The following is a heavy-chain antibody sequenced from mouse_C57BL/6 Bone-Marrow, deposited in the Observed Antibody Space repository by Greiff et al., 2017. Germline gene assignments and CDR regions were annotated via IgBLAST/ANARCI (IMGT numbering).Heavy chain of an antibody. D-gene: IGHD2-5*01. V-gene: IGHV14-4*01. CDR2: IDPENGDT. CDR3: TTLYSNYVAMDY. CDR1: GFNIKDDY. J-gene: IGHJ4*01. Sequence: VQLKQSGAELVRPGASVKLSCTASGFNIKDDYMHWVKQRPEQGLEWIGWIDPENGDTEYASKFQGKATITADTPSNTAYLQPSSLTSEDTAVYYCTTLYSNYVAMDYWGQGTSVTVSS.